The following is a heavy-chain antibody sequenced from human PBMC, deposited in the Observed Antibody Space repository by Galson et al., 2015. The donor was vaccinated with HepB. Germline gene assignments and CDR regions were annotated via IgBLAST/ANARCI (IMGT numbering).Heavy chain of an antibody. Sequence: SLRLSCAASGFIFSDYYMSWIRQAPGKGLGWISHISRTGTTIFYSDSVEGRFTVSRDNTKNSLYLRMNSLRDDDTAVYYCVRDITLPGSFYYFDSWGQGTLVTASS. J-gene: IGHJ4*02. CDR1: GFIFSDYY. CDR3: VRDITLPGSFYYFDS. D-gene: IGHD1-14*01. CDR2: ISRTGTTI. V-gene: IGHV3-11*01.